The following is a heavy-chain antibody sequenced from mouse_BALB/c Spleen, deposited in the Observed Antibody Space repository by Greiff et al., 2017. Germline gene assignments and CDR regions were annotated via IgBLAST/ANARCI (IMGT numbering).Heavy chain of an antibody. D-gene: IGHD1-1*01. J-gene: IGHJ4*01. V-gene: IGHV14-3*02. Sequence: VQLKESGAELVKPGASVKLSCTASGFNIKDTYMHWVKQRPEQGLEWIGRIDPANGNTKYDPKFQGKATITADTSSNTAYLQLSSLTSEDTAVYYGARSGGSSPYYYAMDYWGQGTSVTVSS. CDR2: IDPANGNT. CDR1: GFNIKDTY. CDR3: ARSGGSSPYYYAMDY.